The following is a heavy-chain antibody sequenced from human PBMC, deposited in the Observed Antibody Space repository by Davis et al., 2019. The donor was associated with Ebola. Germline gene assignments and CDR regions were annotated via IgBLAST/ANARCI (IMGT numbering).Heavy chain of an antibody. CDR2: INWNGGST. Sequence: GESLKISCAASGFTFDDHGMSWVRQAPGKGLEWVSGINWNGGSTGYADSVKGRFTISRDNAKNSLHLQMNSLRAEDTALYYCVRLPGSSGNRQFQHWGQGTLVTVSS. CDR1: GFTFDDHG. V-gene: IGHV3-20*04. D-gene: IGHD6-13*01. J-gene: IGHJ1*01. CDR3: VRLPGSSGNRQFQH.